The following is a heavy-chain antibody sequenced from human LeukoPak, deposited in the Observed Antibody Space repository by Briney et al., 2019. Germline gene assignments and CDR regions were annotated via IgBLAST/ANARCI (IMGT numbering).Heavy chain of an antibody. Sequence: GGSLRLSCAASGFTFRDYYMSWIRQAPGKGLEWVSYISSSGSTIYYADSVKGRFTTSRDNAKNSLYLQMNSLRAEDTAVYYCARSRWGGATYWNYWGQGTLVTVSS. V-gene: IGHV3-11*01. J-gene: IGHJ4*02. CDR2: ISSSGSTI. CDR3: ARSRWGGATYWNY. D-gene: IGHD1-26*01. CDR1: GFTFRDYY.